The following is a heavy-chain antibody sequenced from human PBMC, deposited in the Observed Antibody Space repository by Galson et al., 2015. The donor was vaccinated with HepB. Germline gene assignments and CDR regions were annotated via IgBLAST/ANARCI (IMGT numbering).Heavy chain of an antibody. J-gene: IGHJ4*02. CDR2: IYYSGTT. V-gene: IGHV4-31*03. D-gene: IGHD1-1*01. CDR3: ARERPETTYGVADY. Sequence: QVQLQESGPGLVKPSQTLSLTCSVSGASISSRGYYWSWIRQYPGKGLEWIGYIYYSGTTYYNPSLKSRATISLDTSKNHFSLHLSSASAADAAVYYCARERPETTYGVADYWGQGALVTVSS. CDR1: GASISSRGYY.